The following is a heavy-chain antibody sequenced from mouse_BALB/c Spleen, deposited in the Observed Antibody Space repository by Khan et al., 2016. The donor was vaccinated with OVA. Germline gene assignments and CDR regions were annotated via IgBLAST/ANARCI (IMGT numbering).Heavy chain of an antibody. D-gene: IGHD3-2*02. J-gene: IGHJ2*01. V-gene: IGHV1S132*01. CDR1: GYIFTSYW. CDR2: IYPGTDNS. CDR3: ARGEALDDFDH. Sequence: VQLQESGAELVRPGASVKLSCKTSGYIFTSYWIHWVKQRSGQGLEWIARIYPGTDNSYYNEKFKDKATLTADKSSSTAYMQLSSLKSEDSDVYFGARGEALDDFDHWGQGTTLTVSS.